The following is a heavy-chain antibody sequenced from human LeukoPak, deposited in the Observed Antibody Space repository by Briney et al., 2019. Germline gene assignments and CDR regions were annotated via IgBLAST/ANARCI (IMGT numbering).Heavy chain of an antibody. J-gene: IGHJ4*02. CDR3: AISPGSYPRGGYFDY. CDR1: GFAFSSYA. D-gene: IGHD3-10*01. V-gene: IGHV3-7*01. Sequence: GGSLRLSCAASGFAFSSYAMHWVRQAPGKGLEWVANIKQDGSEKYYVDSVKGRFTISRDNAKNSLYLQMNSLRAEDTAVYYCAISPGSYPRGGYFDYWGQGTLVTVSS. CDR2: IKQDGSEK.